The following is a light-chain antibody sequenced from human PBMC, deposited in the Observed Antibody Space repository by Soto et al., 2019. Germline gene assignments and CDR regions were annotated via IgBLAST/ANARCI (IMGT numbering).Light chain of an antibody. CDR3: QQRSNWLFT. J-gene: IGKJ3*01. V-gene: IGKV3D-20*02. Sequence: EIVLTQSPGTLSLSPGERATLSCRASQSVSRSYLAWYQQKPGQAPRLLIYGASSRATGIPDRFSGSGSGTDFTLTISRLEPEDFEVYYCQQRSNWLFTFGPGTKVDIK. CDR1: QSVSRSY. CDR2: GAS.